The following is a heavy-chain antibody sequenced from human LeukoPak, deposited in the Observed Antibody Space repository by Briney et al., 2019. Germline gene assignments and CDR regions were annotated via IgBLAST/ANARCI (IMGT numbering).Heavy chain of an antibody. D-gene: IGHD2-15*01. Sequence: PSETLSLTCTVSGGPISSYYWSWIRQPAGKGLEWIGRIYTSGSTNYNPSLKSRVTMSVDTSKNQFSLKLSSVTAADTAVYYCARVMRDCSGGSCYYAHFDYWGQGTLVTVSS. V-gene: IGHV4-4*07. J-gene: IGHJ4*02. CDR2: IYTSGST. CDR1: GGPISSYY. CDR3: ARVMRDCSGGSCYYAHFDY.